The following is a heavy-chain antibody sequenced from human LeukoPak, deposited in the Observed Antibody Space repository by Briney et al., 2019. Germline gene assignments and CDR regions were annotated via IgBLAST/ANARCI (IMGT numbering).Heavy chain of an antibody. V-gene: IGHV3-7*01. CDR1: GFTFSGYW. Sequence: GESLRLSCAASGFTFSGYWMSWGRQAPGKGLEWVANIKQDGSEKYYVDSVKGRFTISRDNAKNSLYLQMNSLRAEDTAVYYCAREGNYFDYWGQGTLVTVSS. CDR3: AREGNYFDY. D-gene: IGHD3-10*01. J-gene: IGHJ4*02. CDR2: IKQDGSEK.